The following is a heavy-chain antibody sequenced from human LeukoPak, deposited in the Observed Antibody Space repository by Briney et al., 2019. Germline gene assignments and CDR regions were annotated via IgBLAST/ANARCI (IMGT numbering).Heavy chain of an antibody. CDR2: ISSSSSYI. CDR3: ARGFRTKSTIFGVVISYYFDY. J-gene: IGHJ4*02. CDR1: GFTFSSYS. Sequence: GGSLRLSCAASGFTFSSYSMNWVRQAPGKGLEWVSSISSSSSYIYYADSVKGRFTISRDNAKNSLYLQMNSLRAEDTAVYYCARGFRTKSTIFGVVISYYFDYWGQGTLVTVSS. V-gene: IGHV3-21*01. D-gene: IGHD3-3*01.